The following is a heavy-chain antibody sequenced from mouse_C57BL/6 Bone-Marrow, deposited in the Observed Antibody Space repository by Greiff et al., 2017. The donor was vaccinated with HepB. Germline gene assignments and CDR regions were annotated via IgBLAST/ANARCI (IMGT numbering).Heavy chain of an antibody. V-gene: IGHV1-9*01. CDR2: ILPGSGST. CDR3: ARRVYYGSSYGWYFDV. CDR1: GYTFTGYW. J-gene: IGHJ1*03. D-gene: IGHD1-1*01. Sequence: VQRVESGAELMKPGASVKLSCKATGYTFTGYWIEWVKQRPGHGLEWIGEILPGSGSTNYNEKFKGKATFTADTSSNTAYMQLSSLTTEDSAIYYCARRVYYGSSYGWYFDVWGTGTTVTVSS.